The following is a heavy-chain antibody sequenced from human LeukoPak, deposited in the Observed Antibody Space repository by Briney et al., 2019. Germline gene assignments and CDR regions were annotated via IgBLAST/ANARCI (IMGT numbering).Heavy chain of an antibody. CDR2: ISGSGSGT. Sequence: GGSLRLSCAASGFTFSNYGMSWVRQAPGKGLEWVSGISGSGSGTYYADSVKGRFTISRDNSKNTLYLQMNSLRAEDTAVYYCARERSGFFDYWGQGTLVTVSP. J-gene: IGHJ4*02. CDR3: ARERSGFFDY. D-gene: IGHD3-16*01. V-gene: IGHV3-23*01. CDR1: GFTFSNYG.